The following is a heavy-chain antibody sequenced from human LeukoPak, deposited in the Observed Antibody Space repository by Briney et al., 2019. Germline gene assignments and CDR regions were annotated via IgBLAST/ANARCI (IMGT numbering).Heavy chain of an antibody. CDR3: ASDHRYAFDN. Sequence: GGSLRLSCAASGFNFIDYSMNWVRQAPGKGLEWISYIGISSGNTKYADSVKGRFTISRDKARNSLYLQMNSLRVEDTAMYYCASDHRYAFDNWSHGTLVTVS. J-gene: IGHJ4*01. CDR2: IGISSGNT. V-gene: IGHV3-48*01. D-gene: IGHD5-12*01. CDR1: GFNFIDYS.